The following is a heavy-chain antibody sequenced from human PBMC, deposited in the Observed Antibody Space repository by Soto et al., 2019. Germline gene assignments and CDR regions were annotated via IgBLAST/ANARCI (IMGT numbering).Heavy chain of an antibody. V-gene: IGHV4-61*01. Sequence: KSSEILSLTCTDSDDAVPSGKFFWSWVRQRPGQGLACIGHIYYSGCTHYIASLKSVQTISLDTSNNLHSLNLTPVTAAHTRVNSCAMIPVDTYMIYWFDAWGQGTLVTVSS. CDR2: IYYSGCT. D-gene: IGHD3-16*01. CDR3: AMIPVDTYMIYWFDA. J-gene: IGHJ5*01. CDR1: DDAVPSGKFF.